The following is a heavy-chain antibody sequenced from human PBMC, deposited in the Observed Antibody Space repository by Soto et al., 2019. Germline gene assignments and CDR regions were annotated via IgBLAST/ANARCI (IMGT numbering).Heavy chain of an antibody. CDR3: ARDSTPRWSSVENWFDP. D-gene: IGHD1-26*01. CDR1: GYSFTDYY. J-gene: IGHJ5*02. V-gene: IGHV1-2*02. Sequence: ASVKVSCKASGYSFTDYYIHWVRQAPGQGLEWMGWITPNSGDTKYAQKFQGRVTMTRDTSISTAYMELTRLTSDDTAVYYCARDSTPRWSSVENWFDPWGQGTLVTVSS. CDR2: ITPNSGDT.